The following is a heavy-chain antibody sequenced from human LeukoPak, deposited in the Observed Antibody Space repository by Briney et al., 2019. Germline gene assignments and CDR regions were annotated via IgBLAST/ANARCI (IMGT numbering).Heavy chain of an antibody. J-gene: IGHJ4*02. Sequence: SQTLSLTCAISGDSVSSNSAAWNWIRQSPSRGLEWLGRTYYRSKWYNDYAVSVKSRITINPDTSKNQFSLQLNSVTPEDTAVYYCARGPGVEPFADSSGYFRDYWGQGTLVTVSS. CDR1: GDSVSSNSAA. V-gene: IGHV6-1*01. CDR3: ARGPGVEPFADSSGYFRDY. D-gene: IGHD3-22*01. CDR2: TYYRSKWYN.